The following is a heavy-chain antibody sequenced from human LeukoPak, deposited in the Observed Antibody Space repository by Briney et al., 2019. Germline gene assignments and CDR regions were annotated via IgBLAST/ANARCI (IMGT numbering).Heavy chain of an antibody. CDR3: AKDQFSTTVVTHYFDF. CDR2: ISGSGDST. V-gene: IGHV3-23*01. Sequence: GGSLRLSCAASGFTFSSYAMSWVRQAPGKGLEWVSAISGSGDSTYYADSVKGRFTISRDNSKNTLYLQMNSLRAEDTAVYYCAKDQFSTTVVTHYFDFWGQGTLVTVSS. CDR1: GFTFSSYA. J-gene: IGHJ4*02. D-gene: IGHD4-23*01.